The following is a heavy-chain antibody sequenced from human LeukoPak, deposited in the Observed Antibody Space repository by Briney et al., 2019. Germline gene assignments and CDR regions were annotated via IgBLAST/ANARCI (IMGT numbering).Heavy chain of an antibody. Sequence: SETLSLTCTVSGGSISSYYWSWIRQPPGKGLEWIGYIYYSGSTNYNPSLKSRVTISVDTSKNQFSLKLSSVTAADTAVYYCARGITMIVVGHYYYYMDVRGKGTTVTVSS. D-gene: IGHD3-22*01. CDR1: GGSISSYY. V-gene: IGHV4-59*01. CDR2: IYYSGST. J-gene: IGHJ6*03. CDR3: ARGITMIVVGHYYYYMDV.